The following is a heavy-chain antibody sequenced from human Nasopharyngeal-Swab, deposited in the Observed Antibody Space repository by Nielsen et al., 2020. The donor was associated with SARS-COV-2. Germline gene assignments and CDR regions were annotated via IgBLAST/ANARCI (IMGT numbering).Heavy chain of an antibody. CDR1: GFTFSSYA. D-gene: IGHD1-26*01. J-gene: IGHJ3*02. CDR2: ISGSGGST. V-gene: IGHV3-23*01. CDR3: AKDQATSIVGADDAFDI. Sequence: GESPKTSCAASGFTFSSYAMSWVRQAPGKGLEWVSAISGSGGSTYYADSVKGRFTISRDNSKNTLYLQMNSLRAEDTAVYYCAKDQATSIVGADDAFDIWGQGTMVTVSS.